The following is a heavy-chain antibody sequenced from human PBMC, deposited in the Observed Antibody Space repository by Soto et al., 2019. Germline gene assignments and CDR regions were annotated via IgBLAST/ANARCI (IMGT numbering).Heavy chain of an antibody. CDR2: ISAYNGNT. Sequence: QVQLVQSGAEVKKPGASVKVSCKASGYTFTSYGISWVRQAPGQGLEWMGWISAYNGNTNYAQKLQGRVTMTTDTSTSTAYMELMSLRSDDTAVYYCARDEVRSKAAAIFRDYYYYGMDVWGQVTTVTVSS. J-gene: IGHJ6*02. CDR1: GYTFTSYG. CDR3: ARDEVRSKAAAIFRDYYYYGMDV. D-gene: IGHD6-13*01. V-gene: IGHV1-18*01.